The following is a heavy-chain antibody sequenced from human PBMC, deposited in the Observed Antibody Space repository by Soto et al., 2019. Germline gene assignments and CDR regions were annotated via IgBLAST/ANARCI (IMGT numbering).Heavy chain of an antibody. CDR2: IYYSGST. CDR1: GGSISSYY. J-gene: IGHJ4*02. Sequence: SETLSLTCTVSGGSISSYYWSWIRQPPGKGLEWIGYIYYSGSTNYNPSLKSRVTISVDTSKNQFSLKLSSVTAADTAVYYCARYSYDQDYFDYWGQGTLVTVSS. CDR3: ARYSYDQDYFDY. D-gene: IGHD5-18*01. V-gene: IGHV4-59*01.